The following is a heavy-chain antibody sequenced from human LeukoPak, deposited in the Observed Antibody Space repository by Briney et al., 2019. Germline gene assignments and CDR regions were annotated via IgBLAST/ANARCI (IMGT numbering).Heavy chain of an antibody. CDR1: GFTFSSYS. J-gene: IGHJ4*02. V-gene: IGHV3-21*01. CDR2: ISSSSSYI. CDR3: ATRGYSYGRAIDY. Sequence: GGSLRLSCAASGFTFSSYSMNWVRQAPGKGLEWVPSISSSSSYIYYADSVKGRFTISRDSAKNSLYLQMNSLRAEDTAVYYCATRGYSYGRAIDYWGQGTLVTVSS. D-gene: IGHD5-18*01.